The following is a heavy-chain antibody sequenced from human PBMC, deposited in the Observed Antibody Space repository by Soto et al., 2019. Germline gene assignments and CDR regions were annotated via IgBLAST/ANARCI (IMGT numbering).Heavy chain of an antibody. V-gene: IGHV1-18*01. CDR1: GYTFTSYG. CDR2: ISAYNGNT. Sequence: QVQLVQSGAEVKKPGASVKVSCKASGYTFTSYGISWVRQAPGQGLEWMGWISAYNGNTNYAQKLQGRVTVTTDTTTSTAYMELRSLRSDDTAVYYCARAYYDFWSGYYPIPPYYGMDVWGQGTTVSVSS. J-gene: IGHJ6*02. D-gene: IGHD3-3*01. CDR3: ARAYYDFWSGYYPIPPYYGMDV.